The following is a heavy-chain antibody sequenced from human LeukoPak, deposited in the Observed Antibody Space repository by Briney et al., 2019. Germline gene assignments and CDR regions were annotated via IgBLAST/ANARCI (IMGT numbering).Heavy chain of an antibody. J-gene: IGHJ4*02. V-gene: IGHV1-2*04. Sequence: GSVKVSCKASGYTFTGYYMHWVRQAPGQGLEWMGWINPNSGGTNYAQKFQGWVTMTRDTSISTAYMELSRLRSDDTAVYYCARARGHAVAAHKGGFDYWGQGTLVTVSS. D-gene: IGHD6-19*01. CDR1: GYTFTGYY. CDR2: INPNSGGT. CDR3: ARARGHAVAAHKGGFDY.